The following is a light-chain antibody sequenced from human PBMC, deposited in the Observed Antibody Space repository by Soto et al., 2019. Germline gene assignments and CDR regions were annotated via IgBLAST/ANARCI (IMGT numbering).Light chain of an antibody. CDR2: GAS. J-gene: IGKJ1*01. CDR1: QSVSSN. CDR3: QQYNNWPWT. V-gene: IGKV3-15*01. Sequence: EIVMTQSPAPLSVSPGERATLSCRASQSVSSNLAWYQQRPGQAPRLLIYGASTRATGIPARFSGSGSGTEFTLTICSLQSEDFAVYYCQQYNNWPWTFGQGTKV.